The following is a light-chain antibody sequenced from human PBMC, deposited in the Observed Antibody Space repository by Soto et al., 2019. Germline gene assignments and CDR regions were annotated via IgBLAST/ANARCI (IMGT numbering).Light chain of an antibody. Sequence: DIPLTQSPSFLSASVGDRVTITCRASQGISSYLAWYQQEPGKAPKLLIYAASTLQSGVPSRFSGSGSGTEFTLTISSLQPEDFATYYCQQLYSYPITLDQGTRLEIK. CDR3: QQLYSYPIT. CDR2: AAS. J-gene: IGKJ5*01. CDR1: QGISSY. V-gene: IGKV1-9*01.